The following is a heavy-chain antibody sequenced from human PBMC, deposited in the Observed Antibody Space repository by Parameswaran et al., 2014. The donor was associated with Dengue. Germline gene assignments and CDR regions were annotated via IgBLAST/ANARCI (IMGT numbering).Heavy chain of an antibody. CDR2: ISAYNGNT. D-gene: IGHD1-1*01. V-gene: IGHV1-18*01. J-gene: IGHJ4*02. Sequence: SWVRQAPGQGLEWMGWISAYNGNTNYAQKLQGRVTMTTDTSTSTAYMELRSLRSDDTAVYYCARDQWVHRWDYWGQGTLVTVSS. CDR3: ARDQWVHRWDY.